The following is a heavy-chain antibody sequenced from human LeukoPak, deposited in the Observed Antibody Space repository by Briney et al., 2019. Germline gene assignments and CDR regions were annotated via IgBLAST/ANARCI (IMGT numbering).Heavy chain of an antibody. CDR2: IYYSGST. CDR3: ARLTVTTTSFYYYYYYYMDV. D-gene: IGHD4-11*01. V-gene: IGHV4-39*07. Sequence: PSETLSLTCTVSGGSISSSSYYWGWIRQPPGKGLEWIGSIYYSGSTYYNPSLKSRVTISVDTSKNQFSLKLSSVTAADTAVYYCARLTVTTTSFYYYYYYYMDVWGKGTTVTVSS. J-gene: IGHJ6*03. CDR1: GGSISSSSYY.